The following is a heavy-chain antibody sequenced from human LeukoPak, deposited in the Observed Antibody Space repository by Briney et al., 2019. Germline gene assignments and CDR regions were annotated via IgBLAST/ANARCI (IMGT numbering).Heavy chain of an antibody. D-gene: IGHD1-14*01. J-gene: IGHJ6*01. CDR1: GYSFTSFD. V-gene: IGHV1-8*01. Sequence: ASVKVSCKASGYSFTSFDINWVRQATGQGLEWMGWMNPNSGNTGYSQKFQGRVTMTRNTAMSTAYMELSTLTSDDTAVYYCARVTRYYYGMDVWGKGPRSPSLQ. CDR2: MNPNSGNT. CDR3: ARVTRYYYGMDV.